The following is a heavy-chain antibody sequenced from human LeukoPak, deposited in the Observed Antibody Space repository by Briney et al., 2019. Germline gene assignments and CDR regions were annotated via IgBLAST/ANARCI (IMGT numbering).Heavy chain of an antibody. Sequence: PSETLSLTCTVSGGSISSYYWSWIRQPAGKGLEWMGRIYTSGGTTYNPSLKSRVTMSVDTSKNQFPLKLSSVTAADTAVYYCARYSGSGYWGGAFDYWGQGTLVTVSS. D-gene: IGHD3-22*01. V-gene: IGHV4-59*10. CDR3: ARYSGSGYWGGAFDY. CDR2: IYTSGGT. CDR1: GGSISSYY. J-gene: IGHJ4*02.